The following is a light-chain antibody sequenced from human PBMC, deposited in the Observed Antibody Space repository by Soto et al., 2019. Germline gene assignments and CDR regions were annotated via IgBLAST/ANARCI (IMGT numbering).Light chain of an antibody. V-gene: IGLV4-69*01. Sequence: QPVLTQSPSASASPGASVKVTCALSSGHSNYAIAWHQQQPQKGPRFLMKLNSDGSHIRGAGVPDGFSGSSSGAERHLIIASLQSEDEADYYCQTWGGASHVVFGGGTKLTVL. CDR2: LNSDGSH. CDR3: QTWGGASHVV. CDR1: SGHSNYA. J-gene: IGLJ2*01.